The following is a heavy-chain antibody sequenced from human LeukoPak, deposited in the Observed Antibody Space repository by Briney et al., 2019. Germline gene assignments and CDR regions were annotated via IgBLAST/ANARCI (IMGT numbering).Heavy chain of an antibody. D-gene: IGHD2-21*02. Sequence: GASVKVSCKASGYTFTGYYMHWVRQAPGQGLEWMGWINPNSGGTNYAQKFQGRVTMTRDTSISTAYMELSRLRSDDTAVYYCASPYCGGVCYYYYGMDVWGQGTTVTVSS. CDR3: ASPYCGGVCYYYYGMDV. V-gene: IGHV1-2*02. J-gene: IGHJ6*02. CDR2: INPNSGGT. CDR1: GYTFTGYY.